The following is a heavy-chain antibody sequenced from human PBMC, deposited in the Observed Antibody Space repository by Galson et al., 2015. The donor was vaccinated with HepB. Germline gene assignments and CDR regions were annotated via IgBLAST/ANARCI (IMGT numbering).Heavy chain of an antibody. CDR3: ARTSGSQSRLDYYYYMDV. CDR2: IIPILGIA. Sequence: SVKVSCKASGGTFSSYAISWVRQAPGQGLEWMGGIIPILGIANYAQKFQGRVTITADKSTSTAYMELSSLRSEDTAVYYCARTSGSQSRLDYYYYMDVWGKGTTVTVSS. CDR1: GGTFSSYA. V-gene: IGHV1-69*10. D-gene: IGHD1-26*01. J-gene: IGHJ6*03.